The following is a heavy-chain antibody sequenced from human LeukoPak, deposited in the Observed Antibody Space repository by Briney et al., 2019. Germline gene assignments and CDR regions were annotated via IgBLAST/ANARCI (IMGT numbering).Heavy chain of an antibody. CDR2: ISYDGGYK. D-gene: IGHD2-15*01. J-gene: IGHJ4*02. CDR1: GFTFSSYA. Sequence: PGGSLRLSCSASGFTFSSYAMHWVRQAPGKGLEWVAVISYDGGYKYYADSVKGRFTISRDNAKNSLYLQMNSLRVDDTAVYYCARRDIVVVVSASDYWGQGTLVTVSS. V-gene: IGHV3-30*04. CDR3: ARRDIVVVVSASDY.